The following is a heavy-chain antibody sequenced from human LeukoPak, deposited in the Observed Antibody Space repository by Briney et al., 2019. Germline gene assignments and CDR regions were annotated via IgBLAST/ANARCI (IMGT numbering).Heavy chain of an antibody. CDR2: ISDSGAST. CDR3: AKPLGRFYDSSRYYPH. CDR1: GFTFNNYA. V-gene: IGHV3-23*01. Sequence: GESLRLSCAASGFTFNNYAMSWVSQAPGKGLEWVSTISDSGASTYYADSVKGRFTISRDNSKHTLYHQMNSLRAEDTAVYYCAKPLGRFYDSSRYYPHWGQGTLVTVSS. J-gene: IGHJ4*02. D-gene: IGHD3-22*01.